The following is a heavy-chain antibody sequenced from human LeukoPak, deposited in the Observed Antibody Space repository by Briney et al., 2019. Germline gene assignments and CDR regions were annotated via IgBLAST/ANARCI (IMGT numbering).Heavy chain of an antibody. J-gene: IGHJ4*02. CDR2: ISNSADTI. V-gene: IGHV3-48*03. Sequence: GGSLRLSCAASGFIFISDEMTWVRQAPGKGVESVSFISNSADTILYADSVKGRFTIYIDNGKNTLYLQMNSLRAEDTDVYYCTKEWGSYWGQGTVVTVSS. CDR3: TKEWGSY. CDR1: GFIFISDE. D-gene: IGHD3-16*01.